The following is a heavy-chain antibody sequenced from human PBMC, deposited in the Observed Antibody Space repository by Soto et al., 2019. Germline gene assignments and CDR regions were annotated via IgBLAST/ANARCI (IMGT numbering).Heavy chain of an antibody. CDR3: AKDYTVAADPSSVILFDY. J-gene: IGHJ4*02. Sequence: GGSLRLSCAASGFTFNHYAMSWVRQAPGKGLEWVSIIIANGGTFYADSVKGRFTISRDNSKNTVYFQMSSLRVEDTAIYYCAKDYTVAADPSSVILFDYWGQGALVTVSS. CDR2: IIANGGT. D-gene: IGHD2-15*01. V-gene: IGHV3-23*01. CDR1: GFTFNHYA.